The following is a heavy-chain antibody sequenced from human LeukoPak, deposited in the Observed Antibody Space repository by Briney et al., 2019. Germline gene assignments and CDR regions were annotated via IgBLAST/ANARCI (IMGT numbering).Heavy chain of an antibody. CDR1: GFTFSNYW. CDR2: ISGSGGST. V-gene: IGHV3-23*01. D-gene: IGHD2-21*02. CDR3: ATIKGGGDSDAFDI. J-gene: IGHJ3*02. Sequence: GGSLRLSCAASGFTFSNYWLHWVRQAPGKGLEWVSAISGSGGSTYYADSVKGRFTISRDNSKNTLYLQMNSLRAEDTAVYYCATIKGGGDSDAFDIWGQGTMVTVSS.